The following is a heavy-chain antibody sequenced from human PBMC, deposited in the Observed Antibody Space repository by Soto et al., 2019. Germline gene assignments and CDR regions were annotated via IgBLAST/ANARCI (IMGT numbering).Heavy chain of an antibody. J-gene: IGHJ4*02. Sequence: PGGSLRLSCAASGFTFSSYSMNWVRQAPGKGLEWVSSISSSSSYIYYADSVKGRFTISRDNAKNSLYLQMNSLRAEDTAVYYCARVRLDWAYSGSYHYFDYWGQGTLVTVSS. V-gene: IGHV3-21*01. D-gene: IGHD1-26*01. CDR2: ISSSSSYI. CDR3: ARVRLDWAYSGSYHYFDY. CDR1: GFTFSSYS.